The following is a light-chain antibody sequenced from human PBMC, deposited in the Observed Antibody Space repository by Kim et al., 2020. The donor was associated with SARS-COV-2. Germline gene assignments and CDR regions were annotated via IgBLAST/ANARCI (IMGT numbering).Light chain of an antibody. V-gene: IGLV3-1*01. CDR2: QDS. Sequence: SYELTQPPSVSVSPGQTASITCSGDKLGDKYACWYQQKPGQSPVLVIYQDSKRPSGIPERFSGSNSGNTATLTISGTQAMEEADYYCQAWDRSTEWVFGGGTQVTVL. CDR1: KLGDKY. J-gene: IGLJ3*02. CDR3: QAWDRSTEWV.